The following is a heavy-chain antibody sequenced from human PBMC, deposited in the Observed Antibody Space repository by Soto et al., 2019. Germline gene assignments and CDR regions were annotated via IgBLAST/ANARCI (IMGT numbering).Heavy chain of an antibody. Sequence: QVQQVQSGAEVKKPGSSVKVSCKASGGTFSSYAISWVRQAPGQGLEWMGGIIPIFGTANYAQKFQGRVTITADESTSTAYMELSSLRSEDTAVYYCARDPPSCSGGSCYSGGMDVWGQGTTVTVSS. CDR1: GGTFSSYA. J-gene: IGHJ6*02. CDR2: IIPIFGTA. CDR3: ARDPPSCSGGSCYSGGMDV. D-gene: IGHD2-15*01. V-gene: IGHV1-69*01.